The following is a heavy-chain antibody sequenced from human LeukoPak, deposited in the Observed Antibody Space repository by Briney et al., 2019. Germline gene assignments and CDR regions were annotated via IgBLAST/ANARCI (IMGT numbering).Heavy chain of an antibody. CDR3: VRKTSHRY. CDR2: IRSKAYSGAT. V-gene: IGHV3-49*04. J-gene: IGHJ4*02. D-gene: IGHD1-14*01. CDR1: GFSFTTYA. Sequence: GGSLRLSCLASGFSFTTYAMNWVRQAPGKGLEWVGCIRSKAYSGATEYAASVKGRFIISRDDSRSIAYLQMNSLKTEDTGVYYCVRKTSHRYWGQGTLVTVSS.